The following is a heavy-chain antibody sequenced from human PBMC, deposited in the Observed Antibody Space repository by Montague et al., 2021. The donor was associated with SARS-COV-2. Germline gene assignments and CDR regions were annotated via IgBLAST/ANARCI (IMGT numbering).Heavy chain of an antibody. J-gene: IGHJ4*02. Sequence: SETLSLTCTVSGDSISSGSYNWGWIRQPPGKGLEWIGSVHYSGRPYYNPSLKSRVTIYVDTSKNQLSLKLSSVTAADTAVYYCTRHVHMTWPEPSPGFDYWGQGTLVTASS. D-gene: IGHD1-1*01. CDR2: VHYSGRP. V-gene: IGHV4-39*01. CDR1: GDSISSGSYN. CDR3: TRHVHMTWPEPSPGFDY.